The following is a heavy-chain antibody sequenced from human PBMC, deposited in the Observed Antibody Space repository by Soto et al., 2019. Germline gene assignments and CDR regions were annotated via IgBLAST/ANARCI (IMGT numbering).Heavy chain of an antibody. J-gene: IGHJ3*01. V-gene: IGHV3-15*01. CDR3: TTGAGYTWNDGVAFDV. CDR1: GFTFSNAW. D-gene: IGHD1-1*01. CDR2: IKTKTDGGTT. Sequence: EVQLVESGGGLVKPGGSLRLSCAASGFTFSNAWMSWVRQAPGKGLEWVGRIKTKTDGGTTDYAAPVKGRFTISRDDSKNTLYLQMNSLKTEDTAVYYCTTGAGYTWNDGVAFDVWGQGTMVTVSS.